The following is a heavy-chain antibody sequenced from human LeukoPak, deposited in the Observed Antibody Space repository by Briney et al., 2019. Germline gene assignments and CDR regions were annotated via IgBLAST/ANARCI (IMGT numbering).Heavy chain of an antibody. D-gene: IGHD6-19*01. J-gene: IGHJ6*02. CDR1: GGSISSGDYY. CDR3: ARDGSVDHSDNYYYYGMDV. CDR2: IYYSGST. Sequence: PSETLSLTCTVSGGSISSGDYYWSWIRQPPGKGLEWIGYIYYSGSTNYNPSLKSRVTISVDTSKNQFSLKLSSVTAADTAVYYCARDGSVDHSDNYYYYGMDVWGQGTTVTVSS. V-gene: IGHV4-61*08.